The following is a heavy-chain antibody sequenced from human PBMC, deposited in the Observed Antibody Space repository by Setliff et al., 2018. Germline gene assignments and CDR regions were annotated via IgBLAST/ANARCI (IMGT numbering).Heavy chain of an antibody. J-gene: IGHJ4*02. D-gene: IGHD1-26*01. CDR2: INHSGSS. Sequence: PSETLSLTCAVYGGSFSGYYWTWIRQPPGKGLEWIGEINHSGSSNCNPSLKSRVTISVDTSKNQFSLNLSSVTAADTAVYYCARGPRYSGSYYVNYWGQGTLVTVSS. CDR3: ARGPRYSGSYYVNY. CDR1: GGSFSGYY. V-gene: IGHV4-34*01.